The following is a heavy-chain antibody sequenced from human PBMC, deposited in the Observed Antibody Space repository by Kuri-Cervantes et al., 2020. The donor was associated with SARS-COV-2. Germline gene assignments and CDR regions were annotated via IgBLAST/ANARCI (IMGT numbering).Heavy chain of an antibody. CDR1: VFSLSTSGVG. CDR2: IYWDDDK. V-gene: IGHV2-5*02. CDR3: AHSHLETMIVVPSPFDY. D-gene: IGHD3-22*01. J-gene: IGHJ4*02. Sequence: SGPTLVKPTQTLTLTCTFSVFSLSTSGVGVGWIRQPPGKALEWLALIYWDDDKRYSPSLKSRLTITKDTSKNQVVLTMTNMDPVDTATYYCAHSHLETMIVVPSPFDYWGQGTLVTVSS.